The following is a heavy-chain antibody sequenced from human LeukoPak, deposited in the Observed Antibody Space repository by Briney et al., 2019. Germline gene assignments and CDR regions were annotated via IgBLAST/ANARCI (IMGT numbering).Heavy chain of an antibody. J-gene: IGHJ4*02. Sequence: PGGSLKLSCAISGFTFSGCELTWVRQAPGKGLEWISYISRSGNTIYYADSVKGRFTISRDNSKNTVFLQMNSLRVEDTAVYYCAKGAAAQGSFDYWGQGTLVTVS. V-gene: IGHV3-48*03. CDR3: AKGAAAQGSFDY. D-gene: IGHD2-2*01. CDR1: GFTFSGCE. CDR2: ISRSGNTI.